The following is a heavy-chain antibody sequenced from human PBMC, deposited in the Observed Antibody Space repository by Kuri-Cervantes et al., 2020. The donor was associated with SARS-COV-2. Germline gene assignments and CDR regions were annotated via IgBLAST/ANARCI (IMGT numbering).Heavy chain of an antibody. CDR1: GFSISSGYY. D-gene: IGHD1-26*01. Sequence: SETLSLTCTVSGFSISSGYYWGWIRQPPGKGLEWIGGIYHSGSIYYNPSLKSRVTISVDTSKNQFSLNLSSVTAADTAVYYCARDLTYYGLADYWGQGTLVTVSS. J-gene: IGHJ4*02. CDR3: ARDLTYYGLADY. CDR2: IYHSGSI. V-gene: IGHV4-38-2*02.